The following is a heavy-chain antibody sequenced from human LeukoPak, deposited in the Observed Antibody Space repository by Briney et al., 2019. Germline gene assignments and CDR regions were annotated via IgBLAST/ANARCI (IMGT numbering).Heavy chain of an antibody. CDR1: GGSFSGYY. CDR3: ARGYQLLWGGWFDP. J-gene: IGHJ5*02. V-gene: IGHV4-34*01. Sequence: SETLSLTCAGYGGSFSGYYWSWIRQPPGKGLEWIGEINHSGTTNYNPSLKSRVTISVDTSKNQFSLKLNSVTAADTAVYYCARGYQLLWGGWFDPWGQGTLVTVSS. D-gene: IGHD2-2*01. CDR2: INHSGTT.